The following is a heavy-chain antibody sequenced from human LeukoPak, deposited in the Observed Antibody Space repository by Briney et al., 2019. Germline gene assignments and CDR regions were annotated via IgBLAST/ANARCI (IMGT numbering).Heavy chain of an antibody. J-gene: IGHJ3*02. CDR1: GFTFSSYE. Sequence: QSGGSLRLSCAASGFTFSSYEMNWVRQAPGKGLEWVSYISSSGHTIYYADSVKGRFTISRDNAKNSLSLQMNSLRAEDTAVYYCASDEAGDLGAFDIWGQGTMVTVSS. D-gene: IGHD3-16*01. V-gene: IGHV3-48*03. CDR2: ISSSGHTI. CDR3: ASDEAGDLGAFDI.